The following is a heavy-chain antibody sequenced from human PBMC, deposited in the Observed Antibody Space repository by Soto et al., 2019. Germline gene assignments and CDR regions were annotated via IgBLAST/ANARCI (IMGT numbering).Heavy chain of an antibody. J-gene: IGHJ4*02. CDR2: IGPDGSNM. CDR1: GFIFSSHW. D-gene: IGHD1-1*01. Sequence: GGSLRLSCAASGFIFSSHWMHWVRRAPGKGLVWVSHIGPDGSNMRDADSVQGRFTISRDNARNTLYLQMNSLRDEDTAVYYCVRGNNWSYDYCGQRILVTVSS. CDR3: VRGNNWSYDY. V-gene: IGHV3-74*01.